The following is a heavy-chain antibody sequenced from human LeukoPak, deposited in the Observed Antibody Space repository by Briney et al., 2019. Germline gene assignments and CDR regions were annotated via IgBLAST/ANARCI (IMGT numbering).Heavy chain of an antibody. J-gene: IGHJ3*02. CDR3: AREFSGTDAFDI. CDR1: GFTVSSNY. Sequence: GGSLRLSCAASGFTVSSNYMSWVRQAPGKGLEWVSVIYSGGSAYYADSVKGRFTISRDNSKNTLYLQMNSLRAEDTAVYYCAREFSGTDAFDIWGQGAMVTVSS. CDR2: IYSGGSA. V-gene: IGHV3-53*01.